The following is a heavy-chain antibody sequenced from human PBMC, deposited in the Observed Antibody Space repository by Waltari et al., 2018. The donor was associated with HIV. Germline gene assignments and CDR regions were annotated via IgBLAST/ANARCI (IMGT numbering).Heavy chain of an antibody. CDR2: INPERNTK. Sequence: EVQLVESGGGVVMPWVARRLSGSGSGFSVSRYWMHWVRRIPGQGLVWVSRINPERNTKSYAESVRGRFTISRDYAKNTLYLQMNSLRDEDTAMYYYVKDMFGEYDYWGQGTLVTVYS. CDR1: GFSVSRYW. CDR3: VKDMFGEYDY. J-gene: IGHJ4*02. D-gene: IGHD3-10*02. V-gene: IGHV3-74*01.